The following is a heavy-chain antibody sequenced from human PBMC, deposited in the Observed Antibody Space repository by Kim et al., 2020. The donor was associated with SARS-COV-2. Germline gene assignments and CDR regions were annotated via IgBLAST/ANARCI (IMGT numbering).Heavy chain of an antibody. Sequence: AQKFQGRVTITADESTSTAYMELSSLRSEDTAVYYCARGYYYDSSGYLDYWGQGTLVTVSS. D-gene: IGHD3-22*01. CDR3: ARGYYYDSSGYLDY. J-gene: IGHJ4*02. V-gene: IGHV1-69*01.